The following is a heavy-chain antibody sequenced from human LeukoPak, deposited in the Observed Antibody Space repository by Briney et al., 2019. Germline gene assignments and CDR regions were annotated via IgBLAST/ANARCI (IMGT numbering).Heavy chain of an antibody. Sequence: PSETLSLTCSVSGDSIIGYYWGWIRQPPGKGLEWIGNIYYTGNTYYNSSLKSRVTISLDTSKNQFSLKLSSVTAADTAVYYCARGGTTYHFDYWGQGTLVTVSS. CDR3: ARGGTTYHFDY. D-gene: IGHD1-1*01. CDR2: IYYTGNT. CDR1: GDSIIGYY. J-gene: IGHJ4*02. V-gene: IGHV4-39*07.